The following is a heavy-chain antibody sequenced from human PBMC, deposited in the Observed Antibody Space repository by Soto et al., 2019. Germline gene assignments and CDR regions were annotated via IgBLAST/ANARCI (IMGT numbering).Heavy chain of an antibody. CDR2: IYSGGST. V-gene: IGHV3-66*01. CDR3: ARVSEGYCSSTSCSDAFDI. CDR1: GVTVSSNY. D-gene: IGHD2-2*01. J-gene: IGHJ3*02. Sequence: GGSLRLSCASSGVTVSSNYMSWVRQATGKGLEWVSVIYSGGSTYYADSVKGRFTISRDNSKNTLYLQMNSLRAEDTAVYYCARVSEGYCSSTSCSDAFDIWGQGTMVTVSS.